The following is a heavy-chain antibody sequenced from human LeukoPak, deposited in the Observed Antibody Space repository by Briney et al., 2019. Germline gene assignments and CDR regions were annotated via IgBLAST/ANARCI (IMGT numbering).Heavy chain of an antibody. CDR1: GFPFSDFS. D-gene: IGHD2-8*01. CDR2: TNSGGTST. Sequence: GGSLRLSCATSGFPFSDFSMSWVRQAPGKGLEWFSTTNSGGTSTYYAESVKGRFTISRDNSKNTLYLQMSSLRVEDTAVYYCAKQSYARSLGEGGPGTLVSVSS. J-gene: IGHJ4*02. CDR3: AKQSYARSLGE. V-gene: IGHV3-23*01.